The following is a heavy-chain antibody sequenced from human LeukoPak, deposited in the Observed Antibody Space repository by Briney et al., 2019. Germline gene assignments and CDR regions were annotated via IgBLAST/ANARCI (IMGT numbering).Heavy chain of an antibody. J-gene: IGHJ4*02. Sequence: GRSLRLSCAASGFTFSSYGMHWVRQAPGEGLEWVAVISYDGSNKYYADSVKGRFTISRDNSKNTLYLQMNSLRAEDTAVYYCAKYCSGGSCLFDYWGQGTLVTVSS. CDR3: AKYCSGGSCLFDY. D-gene: IGHD2-15*01. V-gene: IGHV3-30*18. CDR1: GFTFSSYG. CDR2: ISYDGSNK.